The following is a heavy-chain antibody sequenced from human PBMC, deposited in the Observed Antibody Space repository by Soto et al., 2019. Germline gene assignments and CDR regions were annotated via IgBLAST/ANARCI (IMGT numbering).Heavy chain of an antibody. CDR3: ARVNIMLAGSRYYYYYYMDV. CDR2: IYYSGST. D-gene: IGHD6-19*01. J-gene: IGHJ6*03. V-gene: IGHV4-31*03. Sequence: SETLSLTCTVSGGSISSGGYYWSWIRQHPGKGLEWIGYIYYSGSTYYNPSLKSRVTISVDTSKNQFSLKLSSVTAADTAVYYCARVNIMLAGSRYYYYYYMDVWGKGTTVTSP. CDR1: GGSISSGGYY.